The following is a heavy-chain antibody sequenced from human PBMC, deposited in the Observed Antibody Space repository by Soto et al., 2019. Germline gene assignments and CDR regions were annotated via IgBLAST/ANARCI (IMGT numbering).Heavy chain of an antibody. CDR1: EFPFRNYA. V-gene: IGHV3-23*01. D-gene: IGHD1-20*01. Sequence: GGSLSLSCAASEFPFRNYAMSWVRRAPGKGLEWVSSISDNGGTTYYADSVKGRFTISRDNSRNTLYLQMNSLRADDTAIYYCAGANNFFSGLYDAFDIWGQGTLVTVSS. J-gene: IGHJ3*02. CDR3: AGANNFFSGLYDAFDI. CDR2: ISDNGGTT.